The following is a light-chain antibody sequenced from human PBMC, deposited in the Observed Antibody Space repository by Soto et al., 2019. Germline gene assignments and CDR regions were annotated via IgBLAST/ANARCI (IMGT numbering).Light chain of an antibody. CDR2: KAS. CDR1: QSISSR. CDR3: QQYNSYPWT. V-gene: IGKV1-5*03. J-gene: IGKJ2*02. Sequence: DIQLTQSPSTLSASVGDRVTLTCRASQSISSRLAWYQQKPGKAPKLLIYKASSLESGVPSRFSGSGSGTEFTLTISSLQPDDFATYYCQQYNSYPWTFGQGTKVDIK.